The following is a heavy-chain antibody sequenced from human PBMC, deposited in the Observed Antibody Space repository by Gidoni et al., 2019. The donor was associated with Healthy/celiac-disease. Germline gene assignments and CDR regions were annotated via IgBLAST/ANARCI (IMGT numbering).Heavy chain of an antibody. J-gene: IGHJ4*02. Sequence: EVQLLESGGGLVQPGGSLRLSCAASGFTFSSYALGRGRQAPGKGREGVSAISGSGGSTYYADSVKGRFTISRDNSKNTLYLQMNSLRAEDTAVYYCAKEGTAWFGKFDYWGQGTLVTVSS. CDR3: AKEGTAWFGKFDY. CDR1: GFTFSSYA. V-gene: IGHV3-23*01. D-gene: IGHD3-10*01. CDR2: ISGSGGST.